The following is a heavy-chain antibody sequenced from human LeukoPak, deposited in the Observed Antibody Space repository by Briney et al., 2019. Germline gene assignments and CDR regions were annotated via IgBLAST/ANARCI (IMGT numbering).Heavy chain of an antibody. D-gene: IGHD5-24*01. Sequence: GRSLRLPCAASGFTFSSYAMHWVRQAPGKGLEWVAVISYDGSNKYYADSVKGRFTISRDNSKNTLYLQMNSLRAEDTAVYYCARGGWLQFRDDYFDYWGQGTLVTVSS. J-gene: IGHJ4*02. CDR1: GFTFSSYA. CDR2: ISYDGSNK. CDR3: ARGGWLQFRDDYFDY. V-gene: IGHV3-30*04.